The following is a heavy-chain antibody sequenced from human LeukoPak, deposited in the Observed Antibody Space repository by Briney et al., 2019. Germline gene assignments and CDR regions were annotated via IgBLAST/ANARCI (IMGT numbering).Heavy chain of an antibody. CDR1: GFTFDDYG. J-gene: IGHJ6*03. D-gene: IGHD1-26*01. Sequence: GGSLRLSCAASGFTFDDYGMNWVRQAPGKGLEWVSSISSSSSYIYYADSVKGRFTISRDNAKNSLYLQMNSLRAEDTAVYYCARDRVGATAMDVWGKGTTVTVSS. V-gene: IGHV3-21*01. CDR2: ISSSSSYI. CDR3: ARDRVGATAMDV.